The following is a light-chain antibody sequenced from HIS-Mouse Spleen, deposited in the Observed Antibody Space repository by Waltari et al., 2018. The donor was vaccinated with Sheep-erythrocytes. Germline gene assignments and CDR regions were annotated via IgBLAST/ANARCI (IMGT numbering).Light chain of an antibody. CDR1: QSVSSY. CDR2: DAS. V-gene: IGKV3-11*01. Sequence: ELVLTQSPATLSLSPGERATLSCRASQSVSSYLAWYQQKAGQAPRLLIYDASNRATGIPARFSGSGSGTDFTLTISSLEPDDVAVYDWQQRSNWYNFGQGTKLEIK. J-gene: IGKJ2*01. CDR3: QQRSNWYN.